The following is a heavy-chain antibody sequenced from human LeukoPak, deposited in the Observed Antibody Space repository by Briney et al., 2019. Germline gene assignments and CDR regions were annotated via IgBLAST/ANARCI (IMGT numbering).Heavy chain of an antibody. J-gene: IGHJ4*02. Sequence: GGSLRLSCAASGFTFSSYWMSWVRQAPGKGLEWVANIKQDGSEKYYVDSVKGRFTISRDNAKNSLYLQMSSLRAEDTAVYYCARDTTVVTPVLDYWGQGTLVTVSS. V-gene: IGHV3-7*01. CDR3: ARDTTVVTPVLDY. D-gene: IGHD4-23*01. CDR2: IKQDGSEK. CDR1: GFTFSSYW.